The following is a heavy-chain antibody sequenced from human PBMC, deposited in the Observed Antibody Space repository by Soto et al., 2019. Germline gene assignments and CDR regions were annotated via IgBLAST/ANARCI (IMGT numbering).Heavy chain of an antibody. Sequence: QVQLVQSGAEVKKPGATVKVSCKASGYIVTSFGINWVRQAPGQGLEWMGCISEYGDSNYSEKLQDRVSLTTDTYTNTAYMELRSLGSDDTGVYYCARGGGAYDVWGQGKKITVSS. CDR2: ISEYGDS. CDR3: ARGGGAYDV. CDR1: GYIVTSFG. V-gene: IGHV1-18*01. J-gene: IGHJ3*01.